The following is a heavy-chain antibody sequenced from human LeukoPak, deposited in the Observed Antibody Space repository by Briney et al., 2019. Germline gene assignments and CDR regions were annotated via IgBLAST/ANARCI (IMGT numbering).Heavy chain of an antibody. CDR1: GTSISSHY. D-gene: IGHD3-10*01. Sequence: SETLSLTCTVSGTSISSHYWSWIRQPAGKGLEWIGRLYTSGSTKYNPSLKSRVSMSVDTSKNQFSLKLSSVTAADTAVYYCARLGMVRGVIITHFDYWGQGTLVTVSS. CDR3: ARLGMVRGVIITHFDY. V-gene: IGHV4-4*07. J-gene: IGHJ4*02. CDR2: LYTSGST.